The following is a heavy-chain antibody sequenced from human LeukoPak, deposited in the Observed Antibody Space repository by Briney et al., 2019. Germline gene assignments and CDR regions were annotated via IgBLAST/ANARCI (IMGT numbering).Heavy chain of an antibody. Sequence: GRTQRLSYTASGLSYNTYGMHWFRKAPGQGLDSVAVIWYDGSNKYYAYSVKGRFSISRYNSKNTLSLQMNSLRSEDTAVYYCAKLVYTYGSMLLGFDYWGQGSLVTVSS. V-gene: IGHV3-33*06. CDR1: GLSYNTYG. J-gene: IGHJ4*02. D-gene: IGHD5-18*01. CDR3: AKLVYTYGSMLLGFDY. CDR2: IWYDGSNK.